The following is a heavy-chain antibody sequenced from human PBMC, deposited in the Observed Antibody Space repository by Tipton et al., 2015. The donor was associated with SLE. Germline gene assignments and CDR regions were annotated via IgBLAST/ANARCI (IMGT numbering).Heavy chain of an antibody. Sequence: SLRLSCAASGFTFSSYSMNWVRQAPGKGLEWVSSISSSSSYIYYADSVKGRFTISRDNAKNSLYLQMNSLRAEDTAVYYCARGARKYQLLSGWFDPWGQGTLVTVSS. J-gene: IGHJ5*02. D-gene: IGHD2-2*01. CDR3: ARGARKYQLLSGWFDP. CDR1: GFTFSSYS. CDR2: ISSSSSYI. V-gene: IGHV3-21*01.